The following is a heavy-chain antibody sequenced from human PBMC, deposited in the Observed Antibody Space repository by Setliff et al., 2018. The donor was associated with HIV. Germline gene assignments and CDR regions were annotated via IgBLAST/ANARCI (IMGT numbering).Heavy chain of an antibody. Sequence: SETLSLTCVVSGGSISSSPYYWGWIRQPPGKGLEWIGSISYSGSTYHNPSLKSRVTISVDMSKNQFSLKLSSVTAADTALYHCARRIIPYYDILTGLGNAAFDIWGQGTMVTVSS. CDR2: ISYSGST. D-gene: IGHD3-9*01. CDR3: ARRIIPYYDILTGLGNAAFDI. CDR1: GGSISSSPYY. J-gene: IGHJ3*02. V-gene: IGHV4-39*01.